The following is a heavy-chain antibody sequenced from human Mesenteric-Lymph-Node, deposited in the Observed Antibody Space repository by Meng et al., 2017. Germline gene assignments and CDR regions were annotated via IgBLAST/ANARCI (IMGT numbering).Heavy chain of an antibody. CDR1: GFTFGNTW. Sequence: ESLKISCAASGFTFGNTWMSWVRQPPGKGLEWIGYFFYTGSTNYNPSLKGRVTISVDTSKNQFSLKLDSVTAADTAVYHCRTLVRADTIDSWGQGTLVTVSS. D-gene: IGHD3-10*01. CDR3: RTLVRADTIDS. J-gene: IGHJ4*02. CDR2: FFYTGST. V-gene: IGHV4-59*01.